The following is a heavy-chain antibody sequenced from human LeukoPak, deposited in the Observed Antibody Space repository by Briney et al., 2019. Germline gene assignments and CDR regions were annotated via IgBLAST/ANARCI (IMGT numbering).Heavy chain of an antibody. D-gene: IGHD4-23*01. Sequence: PSETLSLTCTVSGGSISSYYWSWIRQPPGKGLEWIGYIYYSGSTYYNPSLKSRVTISVDTSKNQFSLKLSSVTAADTAVYYCATVITPGYFDYWGQGTLVTVSS. CDR2: IYYSGST. V-gene: IGHV4-59*04. CDR1: GGSISSYY. J-gene: IGHJ4*02. CDR3: ATVITPGYFDY.